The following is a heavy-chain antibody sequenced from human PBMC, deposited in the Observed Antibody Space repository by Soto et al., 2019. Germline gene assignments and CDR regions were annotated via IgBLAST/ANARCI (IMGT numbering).Heavy chain of an antibody. CDR3: AHPRGYGVFDAYDF. J-gene: IGHJ3*01. CDR2: ISGSGSDT. CDR1: GFTFSTYA. V-gene: IGHV3-23*01. D-gene: IGHD4-17*01. Sequence: GGSLRLSCAASGFTFSTYAMSWVSQAPGKGLEWVSAISGSGSDTYHAESVRGRFTISRDNSISMLYLQMNSLRTEDTAVYYCAHPRGYGVFDAYDFWGQGAMVTVSS.